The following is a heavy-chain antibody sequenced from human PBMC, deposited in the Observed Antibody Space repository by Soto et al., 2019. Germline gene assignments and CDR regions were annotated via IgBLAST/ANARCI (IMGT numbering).Heavy chain of an antibody. CDR3: ASGPTITTGTRYLDY. CDR1: GGSISSSNW. CDR2: IYHSGST. D-gene: IGHD1-1*01. Sequence: QVQLQESGPGLVKPSGTLSLTCAVSGGSISSSNWWSWVRRPPGEGLEWIGEIYHSGSTNYNPSLKRRVTISVDKSKNQFSLKLSSVTAADTAVYYCASGPTITTGTRYLDYWGQGTLVTVSS. V-gene: IGHV4-4*02. J-gene: IGHJ4*02.